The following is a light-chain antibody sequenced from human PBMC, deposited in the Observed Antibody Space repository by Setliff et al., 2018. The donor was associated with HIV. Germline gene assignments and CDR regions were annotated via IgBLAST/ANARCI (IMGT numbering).Light chain of an antibody. CDR2: DVS. V-gene: IGLV2-11*01. Sequence: QSALTQPRSVSGSPGQSVTISCTGTSSDVGGYNYVSWYQQHPGKAPKLMIYDVSKWPSGVPDRFSGSKSGNTVSLTISGLQAEDEADYYCCSYTGSYTLGVFGTGTRSPS. J-gene: IGLJ1*01. CDR1: SSDVGGYNY. CDR3: CSYTGSYTLGV.